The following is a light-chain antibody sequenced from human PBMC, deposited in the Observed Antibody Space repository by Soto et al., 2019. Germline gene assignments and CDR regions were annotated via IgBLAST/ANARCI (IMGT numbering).Light chain of an antibody. Sequence: EIVLTQSPATLSLSPGERATLSCRASQSVSSYLAWYQQEPGQAPRLLIYDASNRATGIPARFSGRGSGTDFTLTISSLEPEDFAVYYCQQRSNWRITFGQGTRLEIK. CDR2: DAS. CDR1: QSVSSY. V-gene: IGKV3-11*01. J-gene: IGKJ5*01. CDR3: QQRSNWRIT.